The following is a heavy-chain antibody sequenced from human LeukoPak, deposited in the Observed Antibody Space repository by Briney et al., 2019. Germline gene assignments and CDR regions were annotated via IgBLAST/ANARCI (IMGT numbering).Heavy chain of an antibody. Sequence: PSETLSLTCTVSGGSISSYYWSWIRQPPGKGLEWIGYIYYSGSTNYNPSLKSRVTISVDTSKNQFSLKLSSVTAADTAVYYCAGRGYYDSSGYHDAFDIWGQGTMVTVSS. V-gene: IGHV4-59*01. D-gene: IGHD3-22*01. J-gene: IGHJ3*02. CDR3: AGRGYYDSSGYHDAFDI. CDR2: IYYSGST. CDR1: GGSISSYY.